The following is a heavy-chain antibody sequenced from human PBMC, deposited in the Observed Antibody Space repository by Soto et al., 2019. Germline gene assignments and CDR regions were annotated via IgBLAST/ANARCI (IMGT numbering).Heavy chain of an antibody. D-gene: IGHD3-22*01. V-gene: IGHV4-59*01. CDR1: GGSISSYY. Sequence: SETLSLTCTVSGGSISSYYWSWIRQPPWKGLEWIGYIYYSGSTNYNPSLKSRVTISVDTSKNQFSLKLSSVTAADTAVYYCAREKLAGLDSSGYNWFDPWGQGTLVTVSS. J-gene: IGHJ5*02. CDR3: AREKLAGLDSSGYNWFDP. CDR2: IYYSGST.